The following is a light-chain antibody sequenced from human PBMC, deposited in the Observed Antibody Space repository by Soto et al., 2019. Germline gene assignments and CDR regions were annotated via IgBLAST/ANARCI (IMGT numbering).Light chain of an antibody. V-gene: IGKV3-20*01. CDR1: QSVTGSF. Sequence: EIVLTQSPGTLSLSPGERGTVSCRASQSVTGSFLAWYQQKPGQAPRLLIYNAFNRATGIPDRFSGSGSGTDFTLTISRLEPDDFAVYYCQQYVSSPFTFGQGTQVEIK. CDR2: NAF. J-gene: IGKJ2*01. CDR3: QQYVSSPFT.